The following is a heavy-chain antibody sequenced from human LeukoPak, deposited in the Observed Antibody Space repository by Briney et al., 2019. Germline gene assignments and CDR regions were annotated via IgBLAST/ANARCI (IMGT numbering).Heavy chain of an antibody. CDR3: AKVSQKVVVAVYFDY. D-gene: IGHD2-15*01. CDR1: GFTFSSYA. Sequence: GGSLRLSCAASGFTFSSYAMSWVRQAPGKGLEWVSAISGSGGSTYYADSVKGRFTISRDNSKNTLYLQMNSLRAEDAAVYYCAKVSQKVVVAVYFDYWGQGTLVTVSS. CDR2: ISGSGGST. J-gene: IGHJ4*02. V-gene: IGHV3-23*01.